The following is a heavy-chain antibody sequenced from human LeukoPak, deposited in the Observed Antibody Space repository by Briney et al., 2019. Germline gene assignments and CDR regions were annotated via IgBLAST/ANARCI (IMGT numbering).Heavy chain of an antibody. D-gene: IGHD1-26*01. CDR2: ISRSSSIM. CDR3: ARVEGALPYFDY. Sequence: GGSLRLSCAVSGFTFSSYSMNWVRQAPGKGLEWVSYISRSSSIMYYAGSVKGRFTISRDNAKNSLYLQMNSLRDEDTAVYYCARVEGALPYFDYWGQGTLVTVSS. J-gene: IGHJ4*02. CDR1: GFTFSSYS. V-gene: IGHV3-48*02.